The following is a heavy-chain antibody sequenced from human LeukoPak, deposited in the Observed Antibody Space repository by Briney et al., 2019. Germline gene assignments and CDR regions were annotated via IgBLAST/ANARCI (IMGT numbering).Heavy chain of an antibody. Sequence: GGSLRLSCGASGFILRGYAMNWVRQAPGKGLEWVSGIHWNGGSTGYADSVKGRFTISRDNAKNSLYLQMNSLRAEDTALYYCARSRYSGSYPAGYWGQGTLVTVSS. J-gene: IGHJ4*02. CDR3: ARSRYSGSYPAGY. D-gene: IGHD1-26*01. V-gene: IGHV3-20*04. CDR1: GFILRGYA. CDR2: IHWNGGST.